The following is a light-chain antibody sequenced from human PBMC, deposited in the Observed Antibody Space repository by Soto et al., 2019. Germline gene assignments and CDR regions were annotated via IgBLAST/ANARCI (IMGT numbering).Light chain of an antibody. J-gene: IGKJ1*01. Sequence: DIQMTQSPSTLSASVGDRVTITCRASQNINNWLAWYQQKPGKAPKLLSYRASSLENGVPSRFSGRGSGTEFIFTITSLQPDDFATYYCQQYSSDSTFGQGTKVEVK. CDR2: RAS. V-gene: IGKV1-5*03. CDR3: QQYSSDST. CDR1: QNINNW.